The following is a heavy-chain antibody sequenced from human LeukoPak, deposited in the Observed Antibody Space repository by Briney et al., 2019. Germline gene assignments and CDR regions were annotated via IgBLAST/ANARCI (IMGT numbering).Heavy chain of an antibody. J-gene: IGHJ4*02. CDR1: GGSFSGYY. CDR3: ARFLGGNSY. Sequence: PSETLSLTWAVYGGSFSGYYWSWIRQPPGKGLEWIGEINHSGSTNYNPSLKSRVTISVDTSKNQFSLRLSSVTAADTAVYYCARFLGGNSYWGQGTLVTVSS. D-gene: IGHD4-23*01. CDR2: INHSGST. V-gene: IGHV4-34*01.